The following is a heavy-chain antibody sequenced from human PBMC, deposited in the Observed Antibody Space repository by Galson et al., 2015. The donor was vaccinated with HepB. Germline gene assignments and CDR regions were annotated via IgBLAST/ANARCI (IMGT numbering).Heavy chain of an antibody. CDR2: IWYDGKYK. CDR1: GFRFSSYG. V-gene: IGHV3-30*19. CDR3: AREEARENSDFWSGYSKAYYYYGMDV. J-gene: IGHJ6*02. D-gene: IGHD3-3*01. Sequence: SLRLSCAASGFRFSSYGMHWVRQAPGKGLEWVAVIWYDGKYKYYADFVKGRFTISRDNSKSTLYVQMNSLRAEDTAVYYCAREEARENSDFWSGYSKAYYYYGMDVWGQGTTVTVSS.